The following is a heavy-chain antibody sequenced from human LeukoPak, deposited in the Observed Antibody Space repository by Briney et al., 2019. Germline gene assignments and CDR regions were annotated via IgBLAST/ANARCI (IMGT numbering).Heavy chain of an antibody. CDR3: TRRKEYYDILTGQYNWFDP. CDR2: IRSKANSYAT. D-gene: IGHD3-9*01. J-gene: IGHJ5*02. Sequence: GGSLRLSCAASGFTFSGSAMHWVRQASGKGLEWVGRIRSKANSYATAYAASVKGRFTISRDDSKNTAYLQMNSLETEDTAVYYCTRRKEYYDILTGQYNWFDPWGQGTLVTVSS. V-gene: IGHV3-73*01. CDR1: GFTFSGSA.